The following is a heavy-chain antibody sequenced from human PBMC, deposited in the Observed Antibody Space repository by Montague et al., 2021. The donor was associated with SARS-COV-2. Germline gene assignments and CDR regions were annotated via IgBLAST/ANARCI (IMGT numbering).Heavy chain of an antibody. D-gene: IGHD5-12*01. V-gene: IGHV4-39*01. CDR2: IYYSGGT. Sequence: SETLSLTCSVSGGSISSSSYFWGWIRQPPGKGLEWIGSIYYSGGTYSNSSLKSRVTISVDTSKNQFSLKLSSVTAADTAVYYCARHLNYRAYGGVDYWGQGTLVTVSS. CDR3: ARHLNYRAYGGVDY. J-gene: IGHJ4*02. CDR1: GGSISSSSYF.